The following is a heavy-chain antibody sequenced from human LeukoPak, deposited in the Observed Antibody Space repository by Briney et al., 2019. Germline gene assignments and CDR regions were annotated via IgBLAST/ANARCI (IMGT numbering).Heavy chain of an antibody. CDR1: GYTFTGYY. CDR2: INPNSGGT. V-gene: IGHV1-2*02. CDR3: ARYYVGSSWPYYYYYMDV. Sequence: GASVKVSCKASGYTFTGYYMHWVRQAPGQGLEWMGWINPNSGGTNYAQKLQGRVTMTTDTSTSTAYMELRSLRSDDTAVYYCARYYVGSSWPYYYYYMDVWGKGTTVTVSS. J-gene: IGHJ6*03. D-gene: IGHD6-13*01.